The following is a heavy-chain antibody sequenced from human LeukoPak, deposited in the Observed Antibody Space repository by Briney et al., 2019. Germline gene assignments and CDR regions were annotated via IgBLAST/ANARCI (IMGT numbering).Heavy chain of an antibody. D-gene: IGHD4-23*01. CDR2: ISYSGTT. CDR3: ARAAWRGSNSRDAFDI. V-gene: IGHV4-31*01. CDR1: GVSISSGGDY. J-gene: IGHJ3*02. Sequence: SETLSLTCTVSGVSISSGGDYWSWIRQHPGKGLEWIGYISYSGTTYYSPSLQSPITISLDTSKNQFSLELSSVTAADTAVYYCARAAWRGSNSRDAFDIWGLGTVVTVSS.